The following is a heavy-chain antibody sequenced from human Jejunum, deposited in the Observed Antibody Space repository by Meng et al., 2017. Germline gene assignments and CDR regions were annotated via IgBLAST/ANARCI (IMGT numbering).Heavy chain of an antibody. Sequence: GGSLRLSCQGSGYTFSSYWIAWVRQKPGKGLEWMGIIYPRDSDIRYSPSFQGQVTISVDKSITTAYLQWSSLKASDAAMYYCARRGGFGDLDFWGQGTTVTVSS. V-gene: IGHV5-51*01. CDR3: ARRGGFGDLDF. J-gene: IGHJ6*02. D-gene: IGHD3-10*01. CDR2: IYPRDSDI. CDR1: GYTFSSYW.